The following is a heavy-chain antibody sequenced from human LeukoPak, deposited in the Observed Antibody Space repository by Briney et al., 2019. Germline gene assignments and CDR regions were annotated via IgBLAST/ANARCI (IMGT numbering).Heavy chain of an antibody. CDR3: ARFKGAGGWSYFDY. V-gene: IGHV4-59*01. CDR2: VCYGEST. D-gene: IGHD6-19*01. J-gene: IGHJ4*02. CDR1: GYYISSNC. Sequence: SETLSLTCTVSGYYISSNCWSWIRQTPRKGLEWIGYVCYGESTDYNPSLKSRVTISRDTSKNQFSLRLSSVTAADTAVYYCARFKGAGGWSYFDYWGQGTLVTVSS.